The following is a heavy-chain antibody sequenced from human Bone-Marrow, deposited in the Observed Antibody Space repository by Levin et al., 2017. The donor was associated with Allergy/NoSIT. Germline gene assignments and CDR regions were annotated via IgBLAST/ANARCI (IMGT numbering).Heavy chain of an antibody. J-gene: IGHJ2*01. V-gene: IGHV3-9*01. CDR1: GFTFDDYA. Sequence: GGSLRLSCGTSGFTFDDYAMHWVRQAPGKGLEWVSGISWNSGNIAYADSVKGRFTISRENAKNSLYLQMNSLRPEDTAFYYCAKDQGRSWPIYYYFDLWGRGTLVTVSS. CDR3: AKDQGRSWPIYYYFDL. D-gene: IGHD6-13*01. CDR2: ISWNSGNI.